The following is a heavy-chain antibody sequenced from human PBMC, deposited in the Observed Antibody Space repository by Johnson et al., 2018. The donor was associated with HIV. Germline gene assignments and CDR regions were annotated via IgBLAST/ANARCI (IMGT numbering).Heavy chain of an antibody. Sequence: QVHLVESGGGVVQPGGSLRLSCAASGFTFSDYGMHWVRQAPGKGLEWVTFIRYDGSNKYYADSVKGRFTVSRDNAKNSLYLQMNSLRAEDTAFFYCAKKSRATDAFDVWGQGTMVTVSS. CDR2: IRYDGSNK. J-gene: IGHJ3*01. D-gene: IGHD1-26*01. V-gene: IGHV3-30*02. CDR3: AKKSRATDAFDV. CDR1: GFTFSDYG.